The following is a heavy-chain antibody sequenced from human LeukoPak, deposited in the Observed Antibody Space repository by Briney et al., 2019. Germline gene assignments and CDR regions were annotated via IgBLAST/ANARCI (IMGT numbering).Heavy chain of an antibody. V-gene: IGHV3-13*01. Sequence: GGSLRLSCAASGFTFSSYDMHWVRQATGKGLEWVSAIGTAGDTYYPGSVKGRFTISRENAKNSLYLQMNSLRAGDTAVYYCARSRITMVRGELGAFDIWGQGTMVIVSS. D-gene: IGHD3-10*01. J-gene: IGHJ3*02. CDR1: GFTFSSYD. CDR2: IGTAGDT. CDR3: ARSRITMVRGELGAFDI.